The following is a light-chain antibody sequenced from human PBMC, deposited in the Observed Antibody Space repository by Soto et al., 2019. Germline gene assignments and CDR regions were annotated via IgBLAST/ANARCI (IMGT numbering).Light chain of an antibody. Sequence: DIQMTQSPSTLSASIGDRVTITCRASQSVSSWLAWYHQKPGKAPKLLIYDASSLESGVPSRFSGRGSGTEFILTISSLQPDDFATYYCLQYNNFPYTFGLGTKVEIK. CDR2: DAS. V-gene: IGKV1-5*01. CDR3: LQYNNFPYT. CDR1: QSVSSW. J-gene: IGKJ2*01.